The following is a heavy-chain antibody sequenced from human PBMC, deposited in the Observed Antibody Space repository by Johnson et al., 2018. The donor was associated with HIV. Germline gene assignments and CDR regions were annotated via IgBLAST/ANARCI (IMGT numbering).Heavy chain of an antibody. J-gene: IGHJ3*02. D-gene: IGHD1-26*01. CDR2: IYSGGST. CDR1: GFTVSRSY. Sequence: VQLVESGGGLIQPGGSLRFSCSGSGFTVSRSYMSWVRQAPGKGLEWVSVIYSGGSTYYADSVKGRFTISRDNSNNTLYLQMNSLRAEDTAVYYCAKEWSAFDIWGQGTMVTVAA. CDR3: AKEWSAFDI. V-gene: IGHV3-53*01.